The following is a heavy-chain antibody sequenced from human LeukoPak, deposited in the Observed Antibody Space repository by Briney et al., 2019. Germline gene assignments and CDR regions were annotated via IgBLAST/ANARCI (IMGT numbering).Heavy chain of an antibody. CDR1: GFTFSSYA. D-gene: IGHD1-20*01. J-gene: IGHJ4*02. CDR2: ISGSGGST. V-gene: IGHV3-23*01. Sequence: PGGSLRLSCAASGFTFSSYAMCWVRQAPGKGLEWVSAISGSGGSTYYADSVKGRFTISRDNSKNTLYLQMGSLRAEDLAVYYCARDFGLTGKVDYWGQGTLVTVSS. CDR3: ARDFGLTGKVDY.